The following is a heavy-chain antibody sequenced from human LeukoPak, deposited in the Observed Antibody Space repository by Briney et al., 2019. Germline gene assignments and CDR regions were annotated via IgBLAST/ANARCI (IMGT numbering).Heavy chain of an antibody. J-gene: IGHJ4*02. CDR1: GFSFSSYG. CDR2: IGGSGDST. V-gene: IGHV3-23*01. CDR3: AKEGAGRGHWQWLVY. D-gene: IGHD6-19*01. Sequence: GGTLRLSCAASGFSFSSYGMSWVRQAPGKGLEWVSGIGGSGDSTYYADSVKGRFTISRDNSKNTLYLQMNSLRAEDTAVYYCAKEGAGRGHWQWLVYWGQGTLVTVSS.